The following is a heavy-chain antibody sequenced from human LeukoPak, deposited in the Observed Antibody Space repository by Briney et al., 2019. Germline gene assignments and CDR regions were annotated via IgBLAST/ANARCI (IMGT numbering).Heavy chain of an antibody. CDR3: ARYDDYGLFSFDC. Sequence: GGAVTVSCKASGYTFTSYYMHWVRQAPGQGLEWMGIINPSGGSTSYAQKFQGRVTMTRDTSTSTVYMELSSLRSEDTAVYYCARYDDYGLFSFDCWGQATLVTVSS. CDR2: INPSGGST. J-gene: IGHJ4*02. V-gene: IGHV1-46*01. D-gene: IGHD4-17*01. CDR1: GYTFTSYY.